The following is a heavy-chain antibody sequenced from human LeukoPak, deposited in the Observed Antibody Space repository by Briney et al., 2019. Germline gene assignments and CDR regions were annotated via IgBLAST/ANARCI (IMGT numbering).Heavy chain of an antibody. CDR3: AKGFYGSGSPPPYFDS. CDR2: INNSGANT. Sequence: GGSLRLSCKASGFTFSTYGMSWVRQAPGKGLEWVSGINNSGANTYYADSVKGRFTISRDNSKNTLYLQLNSLRAEDTAVYYCAKGFYGSGSPPPYFDSWGQGTLVTVSS. D-gene: IGHD3-10*01. V-gene: IGHV3-23*01. J-gene: IGHJ4*02. CDR1: GFTFSTYG.